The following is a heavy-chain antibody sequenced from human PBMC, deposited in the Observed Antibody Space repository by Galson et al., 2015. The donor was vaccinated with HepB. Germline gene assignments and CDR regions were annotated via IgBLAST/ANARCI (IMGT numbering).Heavy chain of an antibody. CDR2: IIPILGIA. CDR3: ARGSYADAFDI. D-gene: IGHD2-8*01. CDR1: GGTLSSYA. J-gene: IGHJ3*02. V-gene: IGHV1-69*04. Sequence: SVKVSCKASGGTLSSYAISWVRQAPGQGLEWMGRIIPILGIANYAQKFQGRVTITADKSTSTAYMELSSLRSEDTAVYYCARGSYADAFDIWGQGTMVTVSS.